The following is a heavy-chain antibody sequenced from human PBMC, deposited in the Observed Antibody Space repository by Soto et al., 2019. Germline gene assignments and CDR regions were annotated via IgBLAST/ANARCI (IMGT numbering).Heavy chain of an antibody. J-gene: IGHJ5*02. V-gene: IGHV5-51*01. CDR3: ARRSILSNWFDP. CDR2: IYPGDSDT. D-gene: IGHD6-6*01. Sequence: PGGSLKISCNGSGYSFTSYWIGWVRQMPWKGLEWMGIIYPGDSDTRYSPSFQGQVTISADKSISTAYLQWSSLKASDTAMYYCARRSILSNWFDPWGPGTLVTVSS. CDR1: GYSFTSYW.